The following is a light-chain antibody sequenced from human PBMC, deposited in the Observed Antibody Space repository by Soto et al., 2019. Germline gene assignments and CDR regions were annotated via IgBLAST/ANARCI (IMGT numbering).Light chain of an antibody. V-gene: IGKV3-15*01. CDR3: QQYNNWPRT. CDR2: GVS. J-gene: IGKJ1*01. CDR1: QDLHID. Sequence: ETLMTQSPATLSVSPGETVTLSCRSSQDLHIDLAWYHQKPGQAPTLLIYGVSARAPGVPARFSGAGSGTEFTLTIRSLQSADFAVYYCQQYNNWPRTFGQGTKVDIK.